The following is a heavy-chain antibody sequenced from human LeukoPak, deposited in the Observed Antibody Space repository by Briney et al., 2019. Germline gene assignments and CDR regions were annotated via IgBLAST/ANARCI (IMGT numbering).Heavy chain of an antibody. J-gene: IGHJ5*02. CDR3: ASVRGYSSGWYASGFDP. D-gene: IGHD6-19*01. Sequence: SETLSLTCTVSGESISGFYWSWIRQPAGKGLEWIGRIYTSGSTNYNPSLKSRVTISVDTSKNQFSLKLTSVTAADTAVYYCASVRGYSSGWYASGFDPWGQGTLVTVSS. V-gene: IGHV4-4*07. CDR1: GESISGFY. CDR2: IYTSGST.